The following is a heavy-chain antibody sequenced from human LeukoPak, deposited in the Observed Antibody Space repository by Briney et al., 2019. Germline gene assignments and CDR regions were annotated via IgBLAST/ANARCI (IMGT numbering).Heavy chain of an antibody. J-gene: IGHJ4*02. D-gene: IGHD3-22*01. CDR3: ARDSDSSGLH. CDR1: GYIFTSYY. CDR2: INPSGGST. Sequence: ASVKVSCKSSGYIFTSYYMHWVRQASGQGLEWMGIINPSGGSTSYAQRSQGRVTMTRDTSTNTVYMELSSLRSEDTAVYYCARDSDSSGLHWGQGTLVTVSS. V-gene: IGHV1-46*01.